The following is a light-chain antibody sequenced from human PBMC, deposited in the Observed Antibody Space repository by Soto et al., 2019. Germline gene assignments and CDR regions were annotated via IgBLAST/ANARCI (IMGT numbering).Light chain of an antibody. Sequence: QSVLTQPASVSGSPGQSITISCTGTSSDVGGYNYVSWYQQHPGKAPKLMIYDVSNRPSGVSNRFSGSKSANTASLTISGLQAEDEADYYCTSYTSSSTLYGFGTGTKVTVL. CDR3: TSYTSSSTLYG. V-gene: IGLV2-14*01. J-gene: IGLJ1*01. CDR1: SSDVGGYNY. CDR2: DVS.